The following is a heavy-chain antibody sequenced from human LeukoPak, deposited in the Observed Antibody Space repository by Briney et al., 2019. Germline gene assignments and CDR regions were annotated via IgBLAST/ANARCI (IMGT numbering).Heavy chain of an antibody. D-gene: IGHD1-1*01. Sequence: SETLSLTCVVSGYSISNDYYWGWIRQPPGKGLEWIGNIYHSGGSYYNPSLKSRVTILVDTSKNQFSLKLSSVTAADTAVYYCAKAGTTGIHHWFDPWGQGDLVTVS. V-gene: IGHV4-38-2*01. J-gene: IGHJ5*02. CDR1: GYSISNDYY. CDR2: IYHSGGS. CDR3: AKAGTTGIHHWFDP.